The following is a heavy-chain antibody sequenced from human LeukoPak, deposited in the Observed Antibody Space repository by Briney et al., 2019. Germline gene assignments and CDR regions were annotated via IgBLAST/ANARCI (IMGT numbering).Heavy chain of an antibody. CDR2: ISGSGGST. V-gene: IGHV3-23*01. CDR3: AKARYSGYDPYFDY. Sequence: GGSLRLSCAASGFTFSSYAMSWVRQAPGKGLEWVSAISGSGGSTYYADSVKGRFTISRDNSKNTLYLQMNSLGAEDTAVYYCAKARYSGYDPYFDYWGQGTLVTVSS. D-gene: IGHD5-12*01. CDR1: GFTFSSYA. J-gene: IGHJ4*02.